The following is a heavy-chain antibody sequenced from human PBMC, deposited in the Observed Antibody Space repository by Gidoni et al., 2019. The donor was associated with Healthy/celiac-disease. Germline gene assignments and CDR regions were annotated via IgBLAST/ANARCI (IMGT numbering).Heavy chain of an antibody. Sequence: EVQLVESGGGLVKPGGSLRLSCASSGFTFISYSMNWGRQAPGKGLEWVSSISSSSSYIYYADSVKGRFTISRDKAKNSLYLQMNSLRAEDTAVYYCARGQVVVAATRGVNFDYWGQGTLVTVSS. V-gene: IGHV3-21*01. J-gene: IGHJ4*02. CDR3: ARGQVVVAATRGVNFDY. D-gene: IGHD2-15*01. CDR2: ISSSSSYI. CDR1: GFTFISYS.